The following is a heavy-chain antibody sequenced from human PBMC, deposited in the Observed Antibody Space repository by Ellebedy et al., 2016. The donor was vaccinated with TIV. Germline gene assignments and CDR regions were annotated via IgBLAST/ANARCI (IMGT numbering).Heavy chain of an antibody. CDR2: VYYSGSP. J-gene: IGHJ5*02. CDR1: GGSTSTYY. CDR3: ARGFLSKWLDP. V-gene: IGHV4-59*01. Sequence: ESLKISCTVSGGSTSTYYWTWIRQTPGKGLEWIGNVYYSGSPNYNPSLKSRVTISLDTSKKQFSLKLDSVTAADTAVYYCARGFLSKWLDPWGRGTLVTVSS.